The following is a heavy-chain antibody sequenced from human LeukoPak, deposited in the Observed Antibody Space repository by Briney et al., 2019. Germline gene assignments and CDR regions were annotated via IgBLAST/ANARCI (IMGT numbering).Heavy chain of an antibody. J-gene: IGHJ4*02. Sequence: PSETLSLTCTVSGGSIGSSSYYWGWIRQPPGKGLEWIGSIYYSGSTYYNPSLKSRVTISVDTSKNQFSLKLSSVTAADTAVYYCARIYGSGSYHIDYWGQGTLVTVSS. CDR1: GGSIGSSSYY. V-gene: IGHV4-39*01. D-gene: IGHD3-10*01. CDR3: ARIYGSGSYHIDY. CDR2: IYYSGST.